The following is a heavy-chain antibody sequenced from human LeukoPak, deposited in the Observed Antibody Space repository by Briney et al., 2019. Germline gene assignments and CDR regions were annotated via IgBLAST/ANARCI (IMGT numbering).Heavy chain of an antibody. D-gene: IGHD1-1*01. CDR2: IWYDGSNK. V-gene: IGHV3-33*01. CDR1: GFTFSNHG. J-gene: IGHJ5*02. Sequence: GGSLRLSCAASGFTFSNHGMHWVRQAPGKGLEWVAPIWYDGSNKEYAESVKGRFTISRDNSKNTPYLQMNSLRDEDTAVYYCARDQGTSTTAPKRKGRFDPWGQGTLVTVSS. CDR3: ARDQGTSTTAPKRKGRFDP.